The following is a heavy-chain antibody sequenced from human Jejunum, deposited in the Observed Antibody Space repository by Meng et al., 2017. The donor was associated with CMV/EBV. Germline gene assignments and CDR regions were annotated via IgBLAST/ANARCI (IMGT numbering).Heavy chain of an antibody. Sequence: SFAASGFTFSRYWLHWVRQAPGKGPVWVSRINSDGSSTSYAESVKGRFTISRDNAKNTLYLQMNSLRAEDTAVYYCARGYNYNMDVWGQGTTVTVSS. J-gene: IGHJ6*02. CDR1: GFTFSRYW. V-gene: IGHV3-74*01. CDR2: INSDGSST. CDR3: ARGYNYNMDV.